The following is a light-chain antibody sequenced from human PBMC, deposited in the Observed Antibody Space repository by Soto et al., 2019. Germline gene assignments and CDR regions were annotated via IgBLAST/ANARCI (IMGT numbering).Light chain of an antibody. J-gene: IGKJ4*01. V-gene: IGKV1D-16*02. CDR1: QGISSR. CDR2: AAS. CDR3: QQYNSSPST. Sequence: DIQMTQSASSLSVSVGDRDTITCRARQGISSRLAWYQQKPAQAPKSLIYAASSLQSGVPSRFSGSGSVTDFTLTISSLQPEAVATYYCQQYNSSPSTFGGGTKVEIK.